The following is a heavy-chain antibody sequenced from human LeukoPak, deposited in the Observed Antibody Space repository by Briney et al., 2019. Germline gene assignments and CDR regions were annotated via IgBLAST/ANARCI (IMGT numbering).Heavy chain of an antibody. D-gene: IGHD3-3*01. J-gene: IGHJ4*02. V-gene: IGHV3-30-3*02. Sequence: GGSLRLSCAASGFTFSSYAMHWVRQAPGKGLEWVAVISYDGSNKYYADSVKGRFTISRDNSKNTLYLQMNSLRAEDTAVYYCAKDAPWDDFWSGSLDYWGQGTLVTVSS. CDR2: ISYDGSNK. CDR3: AKDAPWDDFWSGSLDY. CDR1: GFTFSSYA.